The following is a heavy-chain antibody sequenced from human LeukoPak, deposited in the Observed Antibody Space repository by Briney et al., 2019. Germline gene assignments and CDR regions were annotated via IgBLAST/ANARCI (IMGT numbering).Heavy chain of an antibody. D-gene: IGHD6-13*01. CDR2: SSYSGSS. CDR1: GGSIGTNY. V-gene: IGHV4-59*01. Sequence: SETLSLSCSVSGGSIGTNYWSWIRQVPGNGLESIGYSSYSGSSNYNPSLKSRVTISVDTSKTQFSLYLNSVTAADTAVYYCARSDTHHIHSSSWHFDYWGQGTLVTVSS. CDR3: ARSDTHHIHSSSWHFDY. J-gene: IGHJ4*02.